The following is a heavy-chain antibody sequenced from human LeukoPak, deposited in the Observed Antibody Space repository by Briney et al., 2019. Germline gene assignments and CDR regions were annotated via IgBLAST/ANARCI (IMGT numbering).Heavy chain of an antibody. CDR3: ARGGTVTIFGVVSNAFDI. V-gene: IGHV1-2*02. CDR2: INPNSGGT. D-gene: IGHD3-3*01. CDR1: GGTFSSYA. Sequence: GASVTVSFKASGGTFSSYAISWVRQAPGQGVEGMGWINPNSGGTNYAQKFQGRVTMTRDTSISTAYMELSRLRSDDTAVYYCARGGTVTIFGVVSNAFDIWGQGTMVTVSS. J-gene: IGHJ3*02.